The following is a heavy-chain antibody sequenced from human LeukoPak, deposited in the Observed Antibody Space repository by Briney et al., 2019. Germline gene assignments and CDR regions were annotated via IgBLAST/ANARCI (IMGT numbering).Heavy chain of an antibody. CDR1: GGTFISYA. D-gene: IGHD6-19*01. Sequence: ASVKVSCKASGGTFISYAISWVRQAPGQGLEWMGRIIPILGIANYAQKFQGRVTITADKSTSTAYMELSSLRSEDTAVYYCARDGYSSGRIGAGAFDIWGQGTMVTVSS. V-gene: IGHV1-69*04. CDR2: IIPILGIA. J-gene: IGHJ3*02. CDR3: ARDGYSSGRIGAGAFDI.